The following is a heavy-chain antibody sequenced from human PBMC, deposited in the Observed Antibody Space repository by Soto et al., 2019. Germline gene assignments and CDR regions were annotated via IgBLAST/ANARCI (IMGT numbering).Heavy chain of an antibody. Sequence: PGGSLRLSCAASGFTFSNYGMHWVRQAPGKGLEWVAIISYDGNNQYYADSVRDQFAISRDNSKNTLFLQMNSLRPEDTAVYYCAKLPWGHNYYDRSRYRATNYDAFDIWGQGTMVTVSS. V-gene: IGHV3-30*18. CDR3: AKLPWGHNYYDRSRYRATNYDAFDI. D-gene: IGHD3-22*01. CDR1: GFTFSNYG. J-gene: IGHJ3*02. CDR2: ISYDGNNQ.